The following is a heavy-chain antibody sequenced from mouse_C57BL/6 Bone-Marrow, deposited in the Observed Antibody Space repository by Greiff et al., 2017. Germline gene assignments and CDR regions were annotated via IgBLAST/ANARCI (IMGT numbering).Heavy chain of an antibody. D-gene: IGHD1-1*01. CDR2: IDPSDSYT. CDR3: ARGGSRYAVVY. V-gene: IGHV1-59*01. J-gene: IGHJ2*01. Sequence: QVQLQQPGAELVRPGTSVKLSCKASGYTFTSYWMHWVKQRPGQGLEWIGGIDPSDSYTNYNQKFKGKATLTVDTSSSTAYMQLSSLTSEDSAVYYGARGGSRYAVVYWGQGTTLTVSS. CDR1: GYTFTSYW.